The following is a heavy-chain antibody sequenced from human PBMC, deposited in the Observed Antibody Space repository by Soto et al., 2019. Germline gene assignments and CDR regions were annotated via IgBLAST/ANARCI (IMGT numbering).Heavy chain of an antibody. V-gene: IGHV1-46*01. Sequence: QVQLVQSGAEVKKPGASVKVSCKASGFIFINYHIHWVRQAPGQGLEWMGIINPSDGSTSYAEKLQGRVTMTTDTSKGTVYMELGSLSSVDTAVYCCARDAVVGITTRSHLDSWGQGTLVTVSS. CDR2: INPSDGST. CDR1: GFIFINYH. J-gene: IGHJ4*02. CDR3: ARDAVVGITTRSHLDS. D-gene: IGHD1-26*01.